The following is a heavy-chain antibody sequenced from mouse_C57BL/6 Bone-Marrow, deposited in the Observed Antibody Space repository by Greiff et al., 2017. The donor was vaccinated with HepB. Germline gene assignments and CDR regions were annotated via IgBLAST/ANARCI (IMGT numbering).Heavy chain of an antibody. CDR1: GYTFTSYW. J-gene: IGHJ2*01. CDR3: ARRGGGLRRLDY. V-gene: IGHV1-55*01. Sequence: QVQLKQPGAELVKPGASVKMSCKASGYTFTSYWITWVKQRPGQGLEWIGDIYPGSGSTNYNEKFKSKATLTVDTSSSTAYMQLSSLTSEDSAVYYCARRGGGLRRLDYWGQGTTLTVSS. CDR2: IYPGSGST. D-gene: IGHD2-12*01.